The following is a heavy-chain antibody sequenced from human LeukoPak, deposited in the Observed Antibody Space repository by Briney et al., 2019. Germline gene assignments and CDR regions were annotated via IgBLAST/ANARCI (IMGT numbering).Heavy chain of an antibody. J-gene: IGHJ6*02. V-gene: IGHV4-4*07. CDR1: GGSISSYY. D-gene: IGHD3-22*01. CDR2: IYTSGST. CDR3: ARDMVTMIAEDYYYGMDV. Sequence: SETLSLTCTVSGGSISSYYWSWIRQPAGKGLEWIGRIYTSGSTNYNPSLKSRVTMSVDTSKNQFSLKLSSVTAADTAVYYCARDMVTMIAEDYYYGMDVWGQGTTVTVSS.